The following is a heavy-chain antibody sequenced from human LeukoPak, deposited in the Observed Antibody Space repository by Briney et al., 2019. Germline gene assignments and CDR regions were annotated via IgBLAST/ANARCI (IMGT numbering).Heavy chain of an antibody. J-gene: IGHJ4*02. CDR2: IRSKANSYAT. CDR1: GFTFSGSA. V-gene: IGHV3-73*01. Sequence: GGSLRLSCAASGFTFSGSAMHWVRQASGKGLEWVGRIRSKANSYATAYAASVKGRSTISRDDSKNTAYLQMNSLKTEDTAVYYCTRHREGISSLHDYWGQGTLVTVSS. D-gene: IGHD6-19*01. CDR3: TRHREGISSLHDY.